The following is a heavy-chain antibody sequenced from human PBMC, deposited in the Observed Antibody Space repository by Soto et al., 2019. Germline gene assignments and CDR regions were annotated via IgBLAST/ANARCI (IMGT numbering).Heavy chain of an antibody. Sequence: QVQLVQSGAEVKNPGASVKVSCKASGYTFTRYGIGWARQAPGQGLEWMGWINTYNGNTNYAQNVQGRVTLTTDTSTSTADMERRRLRSNDTAIYYCAMVDVYVTPSPQDVWGQGTTVIVSS. D-gene: IGHD3-16*01. J-gene: IGHJ6*02. CDR2: INTYNGNT. CDR1: GYTFTRYG. CDR3: AMVDVYVTPSPQDV. V-gene: IGHV1-18*01.